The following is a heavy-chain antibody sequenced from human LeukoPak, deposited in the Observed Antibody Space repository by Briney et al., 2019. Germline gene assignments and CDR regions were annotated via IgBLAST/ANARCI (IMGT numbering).Heavy chain of an antibody. D-gene: IGHD5-18*01. CDR2: IYYSGST. Sequence: PSETLSLTCTVSGGSISSYYWSWIRQPPGKGLEWIGYIYYSGSTNYNPSLKSRVTISVDTSKNQFSLKLSSVTAADTAVYYCARVQGDTALVFDYWGQGTLVTVSS. CDR1: GGSISSYY. J-gene: IGHJ4*02. V-gene: IGHV4-59*01. CDR3: ARVQGDTALVFDY.